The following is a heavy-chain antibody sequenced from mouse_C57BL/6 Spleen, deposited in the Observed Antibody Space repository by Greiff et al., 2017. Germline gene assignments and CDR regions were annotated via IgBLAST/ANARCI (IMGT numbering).Heavy chain of an antibody. CDR1: GFTFSDYG. CDR3: ARNYYGSRGNFDY. Sequence: DVKLVESGGGLVKPGGSLKLSCAASGFTFSDYGMHWVRQAPEKGLEWVAYISSGSSTIYYADTVKGRFTISRDNATNTLFLQMTSLRSEDTAMYYCARNYYGSRGNFDYWGQGTTLTVSS. V-gene: IGHV5-17*01. J-gene: IGHJ2*01. D-gene: IGHD1-1*01. CDR2: ISSGSSTI.